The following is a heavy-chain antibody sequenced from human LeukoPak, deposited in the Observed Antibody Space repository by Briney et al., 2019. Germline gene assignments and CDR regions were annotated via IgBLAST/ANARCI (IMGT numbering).Heavy chain of an antibody. CDR3: ARVLGYCSSTSCYEIYNWFDP. D-gene: IGHD2-2*01. CDR2: ISAYNGNT. V-gene: IGHV1-18*01. CDR1: GYTFTSYG. J-gene: IGHJ5*02. Sequence: ASVKVSCKASGYTFTSYGISWVQQAPGQGLEWMGWISAYNGNTNYAQKLQGRVTMTTDTSTSTAYMELRSLRSDDTAVYYCARVLGYCSSTSCYEIYNWFDPWGQGTLVTVSS.